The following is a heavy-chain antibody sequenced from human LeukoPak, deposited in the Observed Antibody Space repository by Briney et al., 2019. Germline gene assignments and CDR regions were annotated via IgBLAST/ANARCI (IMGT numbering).Heavy chain of an antibody. V-gene: IGHV1-24*01. Sequence: ASVKVSCKVSGYTLTELSMHWVRQAPGKGLEWMGGFDPEDGETIYAHKFQGRVTMTEDTSTDTAYMELSSLRAEDTAVYYCAKGEQQLTTRRSQFDYWGQGTLVTVSS. CDR2: FDPEDGET. D-gene: IGHD6-13*01. J-gene: IGHJ4*02. CDR3: AKGEQQLTTRRSQFDY. CDR1: GYTLTELS.